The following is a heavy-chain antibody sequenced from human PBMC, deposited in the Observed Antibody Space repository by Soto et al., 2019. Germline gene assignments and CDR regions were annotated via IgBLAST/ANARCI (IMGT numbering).Heavy chain of an antibody. V-gene: IGHV3-30-3*01. CDR3: ARSYIAVAGGGTNGMDV. Sequence: PGGSLRLSCAASGFTFSSYAMHWVRQAPGKGLEWVAVISYDGSNKYYADSVKGRFTISRDNSKNTLYLQMNSLRAEDTAVYYCARSYIAVAGGGTNGMDVWGQGTTVTVSS. J-gene: IGHJ6*02. CDR1: GFTFSSYA. CDR2: ISYDGSNK. D-gene: IGHD6-19*01.